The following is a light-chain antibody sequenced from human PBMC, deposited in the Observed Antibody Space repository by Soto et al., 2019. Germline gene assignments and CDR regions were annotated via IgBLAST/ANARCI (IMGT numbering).Light chain of an antibody. CDR3: SSYTSSSTRV. Sequence: QSALTQPASVSGSPVQSITISCTGTSSDVGGYNYVSWYQQHPGKAPKLMIYEVSNRPSGVSNRFSGSKSGNTASLTISGLQAEDEAYYYCSSYTSSSTRVFGGGTKLTVL. CDR2: EVS. V-gene: IGLV2-14*01. J-gene: IGLJ2*01. CDR1: SSDVGGYNY.